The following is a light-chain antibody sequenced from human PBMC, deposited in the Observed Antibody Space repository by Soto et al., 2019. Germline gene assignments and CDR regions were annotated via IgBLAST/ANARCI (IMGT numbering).Light chain of an antibody. CDR1: QSISSY. V-gene: IGKV1-39*01. CDR3: QQSYSTPRVT. J-gene: IGKJ3*01. Sequence: DIQMTQSPSSLSASVGDIVTITFRASQSISSYLNWYQQKPGKAPKLLIYAASSLQSGVPSRFSGSGSGTDFTLTISSLQPEDFATYYCQQSYSTPRVTFGPGTKVDIK. CDR2: AAS.